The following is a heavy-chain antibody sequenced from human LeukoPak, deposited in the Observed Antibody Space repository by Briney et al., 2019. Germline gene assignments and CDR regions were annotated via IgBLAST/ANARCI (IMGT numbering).Heavy chain of an antibody. CDR1: GFTFSSYW. Sequence: GGSLRLSCAASGFTFSSYWMTWVRQAPGKGLEWVANIKQDGSKRTYVDSVKGRFTISRDNAKNSLYLQMNSLRADDTGVYYCASQPAAADVDYWGQGTLVTVSS. D-gene: IGHD2-2*01. CDR2: IKQDGSKR. J-gene: IGHJ4*02. V-gene: IGHV3-7*03. CDR3: ASQPAAADVDY.